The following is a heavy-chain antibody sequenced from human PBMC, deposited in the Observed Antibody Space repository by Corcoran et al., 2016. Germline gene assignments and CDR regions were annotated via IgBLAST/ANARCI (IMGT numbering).Heavy chain of an antibody. J-gene: IGHJ5*02. CDR2: ISYDGSNK. V-gene: IGHV3-30*18. D-gene: IGHD2-2*01. CDR1: GFTFSSYG. Sequence: QVQLVESGGGVVQPGRSLRLSCAASGFTFSSYGMHWVRQAPGKGLEWVAVISYDGSNKYYADSVKGRCTISRDNSKNTLYLQMNSLRAEDTAVYYCAKDGRYCSSTSCSNNGFDPWGQGTLVTVSS. CDR3: AKDGRYCSSTSCSNNGFDP.